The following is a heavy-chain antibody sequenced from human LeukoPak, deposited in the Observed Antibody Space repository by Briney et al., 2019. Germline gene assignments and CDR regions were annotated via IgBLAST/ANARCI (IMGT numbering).Heavy chain of an antibody. Sequence: ASVKVSCKASGYTFTGYYMHWVRQAPGQGLEWMGWINPNSGGTNYAQKFQGRVTMTRDTSISTAYMELSRLRSDDTAVYYCARVNKYSSSFDYWGQGTLVTVSS. J-gene: IGHJ4*02. D-gene: IGHD6-6*01. V-gene: IGHV1-2*02. CDR1: GYTFTGYY. CDR3: ARVNKYSSSFDY. CDR2: INPNSGGT.